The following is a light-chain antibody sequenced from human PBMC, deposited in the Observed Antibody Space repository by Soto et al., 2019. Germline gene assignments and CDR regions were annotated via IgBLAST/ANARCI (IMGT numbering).Light chain of an antibody. CDR2: VNSDGSH. J-gene: IGLJ3*02. Sequence: QLVLAQSPSASASLGASVKLTCTLSSGYSSNAIAWHQQQPEKGPRYLMKVNSDGSHNKGDGIPDRFSGSSSGAERYLTISSLQSEDEADYYCQTWGTPWVFGGGTKLTVL. CDR1: SGYSSNA. V-gene: IGLV4-69*01. CDR3: QTWGTPWV.